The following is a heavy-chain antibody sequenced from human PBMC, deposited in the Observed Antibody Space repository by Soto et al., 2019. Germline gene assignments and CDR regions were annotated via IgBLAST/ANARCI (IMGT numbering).Heavy chain of an antibody. CDR1: GGSISSGGYY. CDR3: ARGHLTVPVDY. CDR2: IHYSGGT. D-gene: IGHD2-2*01. V-gene: IGHV4-31*03. J-gene: IGHJ4*02. Sequence: SETLSLTCTVSGGSISSGGYYWSWIRQHPGKGLEWIGYIHYSGGTYYNPSLKSRVTISVDTSKNQFSLKLSSVTAADTAVYYCARGHLTVPVDYWGQGTLVTVSS.